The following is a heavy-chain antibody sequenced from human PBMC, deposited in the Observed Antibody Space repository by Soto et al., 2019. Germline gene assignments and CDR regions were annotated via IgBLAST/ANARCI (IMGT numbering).Heavy chain of an antibody. CDR3: ATLTFIRPPNYYYYMDV. CDR1: GYTFTSYG. J-gene: IGHJ6*03. Sequence: ASVKVSCKASGYTFTSYGISWVRQAPGQGLEWMGWISAYNGNTNYAQKLQGRVTMTTDTSTSTAYMELRSLRSDDTPVYYCATLTFIRPPNYYYYMDVWGKGTTVPVSS. CDR2: ISAYNGNT. D-gene: IGHD3-10*01. V-gene: IGHV1-18*01.